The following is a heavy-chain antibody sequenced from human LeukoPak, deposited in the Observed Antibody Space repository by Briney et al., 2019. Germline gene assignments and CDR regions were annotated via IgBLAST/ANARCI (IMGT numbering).Heavy chain of an antibody. Sequence: PGGSLRLSCAASGFTFSSYAMSWVRQAPGKGLEWVSAISGSGGSTYYADSVKGRFTISRDNSKNTLYLQMNSLRAEDTAVCYCAKDYLYYYDSSGYYSGYWGQGTLATVSS. J-gene: IGHJ4*02. CDR2: ISGSGGST. V-gene: IGHV3-23*01. CDR3: AKDYLYYYDSSGYYSGY. D-gene: IGHD3-22*01. CDR1: GFTFSSYA.